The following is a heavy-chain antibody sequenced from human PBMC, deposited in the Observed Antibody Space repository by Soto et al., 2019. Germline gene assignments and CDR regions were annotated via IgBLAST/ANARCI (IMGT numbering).Heavy chain of an antibody. D-gene: IGHD3-16*01. CDR2: VYYRGSI. V-gene: IGHV4-30-4*01. J-gene: IGHJ5*01. Sequence: SETLSLTCTVSGDSISSPDYYWSWIRQAPGKGLELIGYVYYRGSIYYTPSFESRVSISIDTSKNQFSLRLTSVTAADSAVYFCARVTFTPNWFDSWGQGILVTVS. CDR1: GDSISSPDYY. CDR3: ARVTFTPNWFDS.